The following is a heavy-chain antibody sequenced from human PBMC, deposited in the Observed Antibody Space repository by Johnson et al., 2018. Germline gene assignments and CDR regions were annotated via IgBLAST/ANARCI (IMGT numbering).Heavy chain of an antibody. V-gene: IGHV3-30-3*01. Sequence: QVQLVESGGGVVQPGRSLRLSCAASGFIFSSYPMHWVRQAPGKGLEWVAVLLYDGSNQYSADSVKGRLTISRDNSKNTVYRQMRSLSAEENAVYYCGKGEDATTPGLRRPSFDIWGQGTMLTVSA. CDR2: LLYDGSNQ. CDR1: GFIFSSYP. D-gene: IGHD1-7*01. J-gene: IGHJ3*02. CDR3: GKGEDATTPGLRRPSFDI.